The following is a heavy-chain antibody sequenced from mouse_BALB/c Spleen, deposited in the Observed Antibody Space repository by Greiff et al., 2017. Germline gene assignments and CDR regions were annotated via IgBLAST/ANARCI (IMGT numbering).Heavy chain of an antibody. D-gene: IGHD3-1*01. CDR3: ARGGRGPPGDY. Sequence: QVQLQQSGAELVRPGTSVKVSCKASGYAFTNYLIEWVKQRPGQGLEWIGVINPGSGGTNYNEKFKGKATLTADKSSSTAYMQLSSLTSDDSAVYFCARGGRGPPGDYWGQGTSVTVSS. V-gene: IGHV1-54*01. CDR1: GYAFTNYL. J-gene: IGHJ4*01. CDR2: INPGSGGT.